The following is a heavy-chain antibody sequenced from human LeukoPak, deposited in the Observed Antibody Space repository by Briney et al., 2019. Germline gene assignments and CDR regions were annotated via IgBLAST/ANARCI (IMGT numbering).Heavy chain of an antibody. J-gene: IGHJ4*02. CDR1: GYSFTSNY. CDR2: IYPRDGST. CDR3: ARDQEAFDY. Sequence: ASVKVSCKASGYSFTSNYIHWVRQAPGQGLERMGMIYPRDGSTSYAQKFQGRVTVTRDTSTSTVHMELSGLRSEDTAVYYCARDQEAFDYWGQGTLVTVSS. V-gene: IGHV1-46*01.